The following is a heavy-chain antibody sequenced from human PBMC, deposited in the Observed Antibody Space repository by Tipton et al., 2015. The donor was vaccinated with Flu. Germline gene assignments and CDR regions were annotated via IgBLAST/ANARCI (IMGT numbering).Heavy chain of an antibody. V-gene: IGHV3-74*01. Sequence: SLRLSCAASGFTFSNYWMHWVRQGPGKGLVWVSRINSDGSSISYAGSVKGRFTISRDNAKNTLYLQVNSLRAEDTAVYYCARASDSGSYDPPYYFDYWGQGNLVTVSS. D-gene: IGHD1-26*01. CDR2: INSDGSSI. CDR3: ARASDSGSYDPPYYFDY. CDR1: GFTFSNYW. J-gene: IGHJ4*02.